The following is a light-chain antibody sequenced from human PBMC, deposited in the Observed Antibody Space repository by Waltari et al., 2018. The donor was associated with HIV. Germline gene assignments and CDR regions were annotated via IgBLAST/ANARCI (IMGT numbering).Light chain of an antibody. CDR3: CSYAGSYTYV. V-gene: IGLV2-11*01. CDR1: SSPVGGYTY. Sequence: QSALTQPRSVSASPGQSVTIACTGTSSPVGGYTYVSWYQQHPGKAPKLMISDVSKRPSGVPDRFSGSKSGNTASLTISGLQAEDEADYYCCSYAGSYTYVFGTGTKVTVL. CDR2: DVS. J-gene: IGLJ1*01.